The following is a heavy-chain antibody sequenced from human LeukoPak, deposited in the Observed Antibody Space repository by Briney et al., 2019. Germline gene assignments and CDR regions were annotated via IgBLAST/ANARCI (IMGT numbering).Heavy chain of an antibody. D-gene: IGHD5-24*01. CDR1: GFSFSSYA. V-gene: IGHV3-23*01. CDR3: AKRDGPRVFDP. Sequence: GGSLRLSCAASGFSFSSYAMSWVRQAPGKGLEWVSGISASGDNTYYADSVKGRFTISRDNSKNTLHLQMNSLRAEDTAVYYCAKRDGPRVFDPWGQGTLVTVSS. CDR2: ISASGDNT. J-gene: IGHJ5*02.